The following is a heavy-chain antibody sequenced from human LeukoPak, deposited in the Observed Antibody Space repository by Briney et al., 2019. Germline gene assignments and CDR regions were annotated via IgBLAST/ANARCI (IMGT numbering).Heavy chain of an antibody. CDR2: IYPGDSDT. CDR3: ATSQGTSGWAYYFDY. J-gene: IGHJ4*02. V-gene: IGHV5-51*01. Sequence: GESLKISCKGSGYSFTSYWIGWVRQMPGKGLEWMGIIYPGDSDTRYSPSFQGQVTTSADKSISTAYLQWSSLKASDTAMYYCATSQGTSGWAYYFDYWGQGTLVTVSS. D-gene: IGHD2-2*01. CDR1: GYSFTSYW.